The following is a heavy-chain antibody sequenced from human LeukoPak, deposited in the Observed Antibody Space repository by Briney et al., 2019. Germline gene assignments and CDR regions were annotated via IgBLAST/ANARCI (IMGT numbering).Heavy chain of an antibody. Sequence: PSETLSLTCTVSGGSITSYSCYWAWFRQSPGKGLEWIGEVYHSGSTNYNPSLKSRVTISVDKSKNQFSLKLSSVTAADTAVYYCAGAYCGGDCYSGRAFDIWGQGTMVTVSS. D-gene: IGHD2-21*02. CDR1: GGSITSYSCY. J-gene: IGHJ3*02. CDR2: VYHSGST. CDR3: AGAYCGGDCYSGRAFDI. V-gene: IGHV4-39*07.